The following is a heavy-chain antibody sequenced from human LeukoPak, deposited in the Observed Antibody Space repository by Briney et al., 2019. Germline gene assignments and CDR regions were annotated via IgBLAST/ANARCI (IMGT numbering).Heavy chain of an antibody. Sequence: GGSLRLSCAASGFTFSSYNMNWVRQAPGKGLEWVSYISSSSSTIYYADSVKGRFTISRDNAKNSLYVQMNSLRAEDTAVYYCARSYGDSYFDYWGQGTLVTVSS. V-gene: IGHV3-48*04. CDR3: ARSYGDSYFDY. J-gene: IGHJ4*02. D-gene: IGHD4-17*01. CDR1: GFTFSSYN. CDR2: ISSSSSTI.